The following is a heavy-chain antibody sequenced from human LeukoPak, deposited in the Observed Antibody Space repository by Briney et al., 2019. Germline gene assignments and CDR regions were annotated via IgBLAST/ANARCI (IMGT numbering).Heavy chain of an antibody. CDR3: ARAPAEIGGYYPEYFRH. Sequence: GGSLRLSCAASGFTFSRYWMHWVRQAPGKWLVWVSRIKSDGSTNYADSVKGRFTISRDNAKNTVSLQMNSLRAEDTGVYYCARAPAEIGGYYPEYFRHWGQGTLVTVSS. J-gene: IGHJ1*01. D-gene: IGHD3-22*01. CDR1: GFTFSRYW. CDR2: IKSDGST. V-gene: IGHV3-74*01.